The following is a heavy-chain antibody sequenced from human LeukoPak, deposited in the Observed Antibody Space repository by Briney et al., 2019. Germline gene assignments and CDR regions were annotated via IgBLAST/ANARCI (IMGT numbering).Heavy chain of an antibody. V-gene: IGHV3-30-3*01. CDR2: ISYDGSNK. D-gene: IGHD1-7*01. Sequence: GGSLRLSCAASGFTFSIYAMHWVRQAPGKGLGWVAVISYDGSNKYYADSVKGRFTISRDNSKNTLYLQMNSLRAEDTAVYYCARLPGTTDAFDIWGQGTMVTVSS. CDR3: ARLPGTTDAFDI. CDR1: GFTFSIYA. J-gene: IGHJ3*02.